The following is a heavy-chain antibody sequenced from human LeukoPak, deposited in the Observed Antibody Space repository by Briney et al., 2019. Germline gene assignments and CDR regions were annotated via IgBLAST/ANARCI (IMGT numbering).Heavy chain of an antibody. D-gene: IGHD2-21*01. J-gene: IGHJ6*02. Sequence: GGSLRLSCAASGFTFSSDSMHWVRQAPGKGLEWVAGISSDGRHIFYADSVRGRLTISRDNSTNTLYLQMNSLRAEDTALYLCARCGGTCSLPSTSAMDVWGQGTTVTVS. V-gene: IGHV3-30*04. CDR1: GFTFSSDS. CDR3: ARCGGTCSLPSTSAMDV. CDR2: ISSDGRHI.